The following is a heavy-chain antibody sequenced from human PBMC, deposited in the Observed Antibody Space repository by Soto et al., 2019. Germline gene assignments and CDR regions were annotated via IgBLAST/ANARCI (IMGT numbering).Heavy chain of an antibody. CDR2: INPATGAA. D-gene: IGHD3-3*01. V-gene: IGHV1-2*02. Sequence: QLHLVQSGAVVKKPGASVTVSCSASGYPVTAYYMHWVRQAPGRGLGWMGGINPATGAAKYTQTFQVRGTMTRDTSTRKVFMELSGLTSGDTAGFYCARGGGVGVAGSAAFDMWGQGTLVTVSS. J-gene: IGHJ3*02. CDR1: GYPVTAYY. CDR3: ARGGGVGVAGSAAFDM.